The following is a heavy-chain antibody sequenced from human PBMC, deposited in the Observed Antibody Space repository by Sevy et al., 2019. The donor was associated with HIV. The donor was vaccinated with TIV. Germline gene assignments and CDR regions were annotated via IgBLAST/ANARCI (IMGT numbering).Heavy chain of an antibody. V-gene: IGHV1-46*01. CDR3: ARGGGVVVGATVSGKDV. J-gene: IGHJ6*02. Sequence: ASVKVSCKASGYTFTSYYIHWVRQAPGQGLEWMGIINPSGGSTSYAQKFQGRVTMTRDTSTSTVYMEMSSLRSGDTAVYYCARGGGVVVGATVSGKDVWGQGTTVTVSS. D-gene: IGHD2-15*01. CDR2: INPSGGST. CDR1: GYTFTSYY.